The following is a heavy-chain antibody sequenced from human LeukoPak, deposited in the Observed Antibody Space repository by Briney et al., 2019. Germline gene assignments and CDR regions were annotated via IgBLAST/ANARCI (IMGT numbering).Heavy chain of an antibody. D-gene: IGHD3-9*01. Sequence: PGGSLRLSCAASGFTFSSYAMSWVRQASGKGLEWVSAISGSGGSTYYADSVKGRFTISRDNSKNTLYLQMNSLRAEDTAVYYCAKVGGLRYFDWLLFRSYYFDYWGQGTLVTVSS. CDR2: ISGSGGST. CDR1: GFTFSSYA. CDR3: AKVGGLRYFDWLLFRSYYFDY. J-gene: IGHJ4*02. V-gene: IGHV3-23*01.